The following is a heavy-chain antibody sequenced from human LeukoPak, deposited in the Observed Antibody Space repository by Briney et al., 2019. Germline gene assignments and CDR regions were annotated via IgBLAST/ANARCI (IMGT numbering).Heavy chain of an antibody. CDR3: ARRITGTPPDY. D-gene: IGHD1-20*01. V-gene: IGHV3-23*01. Sequence: GGSLRLSCAASGFTFSSYAMSWVRQAPGKGLEWVSAISGSGGSTYYADSVKGRFTISRDNSKNTMYLQMNSPRAEDTAVYYCARRITGTPPDYWGQGTLVTVSS. CDR2: ISGSGGST. CDR1: GFTFSSYA. J-gene: IGHJ4*02.